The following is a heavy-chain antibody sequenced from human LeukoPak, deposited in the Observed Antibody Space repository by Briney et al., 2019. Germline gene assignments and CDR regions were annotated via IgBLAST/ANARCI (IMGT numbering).Heavy chain of an antibody. CDR1: GFTFSDYT. J-gene: IGHJ2*01. Sequence: PGGSLRLSCAASGFTFSDYTMNWVRQAPGKGLEWVSSISSSSSYTDYADSVKGRFTISRDNAKNSLYLQMNSLRAEDTAVYYCARFLKTGYWAHYWYFDLWGRGTLVTVSS. CDR2: ISSSSSYT. D-gene: IGHD3-9*01. V-gene: IGHV3-21*01. CDR3: ARFLKTGYWAHYWYFDL.